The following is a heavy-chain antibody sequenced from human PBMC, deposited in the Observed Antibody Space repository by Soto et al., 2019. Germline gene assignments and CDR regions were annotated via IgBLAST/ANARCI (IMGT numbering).Heavy chain of an antibody. V-gene: IGHV4-59*01. CDR3: ARDGTAIDPSSCTDV. CDR2: IYYSVRT. CDR1: GGSISSYY. J-gene: IGHJ6*04. D-gene: IGHD5-18*01. Sequence: SETLSLTCTVSGGSISSYYWSWIRQPPGKGLEWIGYIYYSVRTNYNPSLKSRVTISVDTSKNQFSLKLSSVTAADTAVYYCARDGTAIDPSSCTDVWGEGTTVILSS.